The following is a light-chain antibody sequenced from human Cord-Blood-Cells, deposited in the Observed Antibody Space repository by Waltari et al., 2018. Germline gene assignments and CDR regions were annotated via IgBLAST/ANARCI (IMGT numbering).Light chain of an antibody. CDR3: SSYTSSSAYV. V-gene: IGLV2-14*03. CDR1: RPYVGGLNI. Sequence: SSLTPPSSGFGAPGPSIPIPCPGTRPYVGGLNIVPWYQQHPGKAPKLMIYDVSNRPSGVSNRFSGSKSGNTASLTISGLQAEDEADYYCSSYTSSSAYVFGTGTKVTVL. CDR2: DVS. J-gene: IGLJ1*01.